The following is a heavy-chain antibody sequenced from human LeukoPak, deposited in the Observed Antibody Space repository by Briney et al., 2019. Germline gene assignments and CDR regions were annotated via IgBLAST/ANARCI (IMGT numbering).Heavy chain of an antibody. J-gene: IGHJ4*02. D-gene: IGHD3-9*01. CDR2: ISGSDGRT. Sequence: GGSLRLSCAASGFTISTYWMSWVRQAPGKGLEWVATISGSDGRTYYADSVRGRFTISRDNSKNTLYLQMNSLRAEDTAVYYCAKGRLVPDYWGQGILVTVSS. V-gene: IGHV3-23*01. CDR1: GFTISTYW. CDR3: AKGRLVPDY.